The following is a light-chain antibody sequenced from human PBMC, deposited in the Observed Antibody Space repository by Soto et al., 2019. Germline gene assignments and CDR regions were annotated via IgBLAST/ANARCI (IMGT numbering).Light chain of an antibody. CDR2: HVT. Sequence: LTQPASVSGSPGQSITISCTGTSSDIGHYDYVSWYQQHRGKAPKLMIYHVTYRPSGVSNRYSGSKSGNSASLTISGLQADDEDDYYCCSLTTSHTYVFGSGTKVTV. V-gene: IGLV2-14*03. CDR3: CSLTTSHTYV. CDR1: SSDIGHYDY. J-gene: IGLJ1*01.